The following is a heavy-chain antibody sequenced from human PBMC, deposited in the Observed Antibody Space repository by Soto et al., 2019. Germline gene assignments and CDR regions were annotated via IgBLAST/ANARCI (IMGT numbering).Heavy chain of an antibody. Sequence: QVQLVQSGAEVKKPGSSVKVSCKASGGTFSSYTISWVRQAPGQGLEWMGRIIPILGIAKYAQKFQGRVTITADKSTSTAYMELSSLRSEDTVVYYCASLAVAGVAFEIWGQGTMVTVSS. CDR3: ASLAVAGVAFEI. D-gene: IGHD6-19*01. V-gene: IGHV1-69*02. CDR1: GGTFSSYT. J-gene: IGHJ3*02. CDR2: IIPILGIA.